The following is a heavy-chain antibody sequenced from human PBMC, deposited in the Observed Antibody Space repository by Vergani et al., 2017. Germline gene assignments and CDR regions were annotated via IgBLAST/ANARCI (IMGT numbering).Heavy chain of an antibody. J-gene: IGHJ4*02. CDR3: ARKKYYDSKDYYQVEPFDY. V-gene: IGHV3-21*06. CDR2: ISGRSNYI. CDR1: GFTFSSYS. D-gene: IGHD3-22*01. Sequence: VQLVESGGGVVQPGRSLRLSCAASGFTFSSYSMNWVRQAPGKGLEWVSSISGRSNYIYYADSLKGRFTISRDNSKNSVYLQMNSLRAEDTAIYYCARKKYYDSKDYYQVEPFDYWGQGTLVTVSS.